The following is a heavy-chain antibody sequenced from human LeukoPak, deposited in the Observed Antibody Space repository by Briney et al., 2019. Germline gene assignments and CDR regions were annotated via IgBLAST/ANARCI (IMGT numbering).Heavy chain of an antibody. Sequence: GGSLRLSCAAAGFTFSDAWMSWVRQAPGKGLEWVGRIISKTAGETTHYAAPVKGGFTVSRDDSTKTLYLQMSSLKTEDTALYYCIASSGSDAFDIWGQGTMVTVSS. V-gene: IGHV3-15*01. J-gene: IGHJ3*02. CDR1: GFTFSDAW. D-gene: IGHD3-22*01. CDR2: IISKTAGETT. CDR3: IASSGSDAFDI.